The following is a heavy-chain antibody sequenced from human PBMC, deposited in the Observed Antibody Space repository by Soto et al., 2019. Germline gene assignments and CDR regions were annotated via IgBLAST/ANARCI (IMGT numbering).Heavy chain of an antibody. Sequence: QLQLQESGPGLVKPSENLSLTCSVSGGSISSPSYYWGWIRQPPGKGLEWIGSIYYSGNTYYNPSLKSRVTIFVDTSRNQFSLKVNSVTAADTAVYFCARLPGITTFRSDYWGQGTLVPVSS. CDR1: GGSISSPSYY. D-gene: IGHD1-1*01. CDR2: IYYSGNT. V-gene: IGHV4-39*01. CDR3: ARLPGITTFRSDY. J-gene: IGHJ4*02.